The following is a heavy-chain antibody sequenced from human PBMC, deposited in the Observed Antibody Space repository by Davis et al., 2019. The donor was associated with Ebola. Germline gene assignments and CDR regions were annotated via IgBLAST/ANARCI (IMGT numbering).Heavy chain of an antibody. CDR2: INHSGST. V-gene: IGHV4-34*01. J-gene: IGHJ5*02. D-gene: IGHD4-23*01. CDR1: GGSFSGYY. Sequence: PSEIVSLTCAVYGGSFSGYYWSWIRQPPGKGLEWIGEINHSGSTNYNPSLKSRVTISVDTSKNQFSLKLSSVTAADTAVYYCARHAVRWDWFDPWGQGTLVTVSS. CDR3: ARHAVRWDWFDP.